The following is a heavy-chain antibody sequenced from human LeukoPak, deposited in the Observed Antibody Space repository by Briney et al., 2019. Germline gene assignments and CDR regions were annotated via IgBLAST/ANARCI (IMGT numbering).Heavy chain of an antibody. D-gene: IGHD6-6*01. CDR1: GFTFSSYG. CDR3: AKDRAAARPSYYFDY. V-gene: IGHV3-30*02. J-gene: IGHJ4*02. CDR2: IWYGGSNK. Sequence: GGSLRLSCAASGFTFSSYGMHWVRQAPGKGLEWVAVIWYGGSNKYYADSVKGRFTISRDNSKNTLYLQMNSLRAEDTAVYYCAKDRAAARPSYYFDYWGQGTLVTVSS.